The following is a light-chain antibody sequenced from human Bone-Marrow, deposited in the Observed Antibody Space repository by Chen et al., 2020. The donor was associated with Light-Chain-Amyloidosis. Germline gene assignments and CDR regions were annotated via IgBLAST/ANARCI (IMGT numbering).Light chain of an antibody. J-gene: IGLJ1*01. V-gene: IGLV2-14*01. CDR2: EVT. CDR3: SSYTITNTLV. CDR1: SSDVGGDNH. Sequence: QSALTQPASESGSPGQSLTISCTGTSSDVGGDNHVSWYQQHPDKAPKLMIYEVTNRPSWVPDRFSGSKSDNTASLTISGLQTEDEADYFCSSYTITNTLVFGSGTRVTVL.